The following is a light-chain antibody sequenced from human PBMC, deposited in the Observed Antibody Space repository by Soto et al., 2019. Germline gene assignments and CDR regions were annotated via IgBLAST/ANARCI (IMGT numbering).Light chain of an antibody. CDR3: QQYRESVGT. J-gene: IGKJ1*01. Sequence: EIVLTQSPGTLSLSPGERATLSCRASQSVSSNLAWYQQKPGQAPRLLIYGESTRATGIPARFSGSGSGTDFTLTISRLEPEDFAVYYCQQYRESVGTFGQGTKVDNK. CDR1: QSVSSN. CDR2: GES. V-gene: IGKV3-20*01.